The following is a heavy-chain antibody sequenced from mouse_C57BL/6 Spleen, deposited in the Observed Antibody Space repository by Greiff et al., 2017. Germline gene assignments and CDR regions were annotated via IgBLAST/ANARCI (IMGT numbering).Heavy chain of an antibody. CDR3: TKGDYYGSRKAYAVDY. D-gene: IGHD1-1*01. Sequence: VQLQQSGAELVRPGASVTLSCKASGYTFTDYEMHWVKQTPVHGLEWIGAIDPETGGTAYNQKFKGKAILTADKSSSTAYMELRSLTSEDSAVYYCTKGDYYGSRKAYAVDYWGQGTSVTVSS. V-gene: IGHV1-15*01. CDR2: IDPETGGT. CDR1: GYTFTDYE. J-gene: IGHJ4*01.